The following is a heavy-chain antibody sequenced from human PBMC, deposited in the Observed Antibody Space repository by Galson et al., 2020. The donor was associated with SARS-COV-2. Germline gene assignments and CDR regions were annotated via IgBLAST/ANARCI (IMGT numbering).Heavy chain of an antibody. CDR3: VREGGGVVAEWDFDY. CDR1: GFTFTTYS. Sequence: GGSLRLSCAASGFTFTTYSMSWVRQTPGKGLEWVANINQDGGESSHVDSVKGRFTISRDNAKNSLYLQMNSLRVEDTAVYYCVREGGGVVAEWDFDYWGQGTLVTVSS. CDR2: INQDGGES. V-gene: IGHV3-7*01. D-gene: IGHD2-21*01. J-gene: IGHJ4*02.